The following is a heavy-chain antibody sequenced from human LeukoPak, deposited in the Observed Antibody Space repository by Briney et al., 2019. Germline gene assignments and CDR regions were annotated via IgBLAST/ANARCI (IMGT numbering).Heavy chain of an antibody. V-gene: IGHV3-74*01. CDR2: INSDGSST. CDR3: ARAHTITIFGVVIMPLGY. D-gene: IGHD3-3*01. J-gene: IGHJ4*02. CDR1: GFTFSSYW. Sequence: PGGSLRLPCAASGFTFSSYWMHWVRQAPGKGLVWVSRINSDGSSTSYADSVKGRFTISRDNAKNTLYLQMNSLRAEDTAVYYCARAHTITIFGVVIMPLGYWGQGTLVTVSS.